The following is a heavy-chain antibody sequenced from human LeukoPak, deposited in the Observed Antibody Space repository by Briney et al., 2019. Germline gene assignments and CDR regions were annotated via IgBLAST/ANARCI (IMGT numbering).Heavy chain of an antibody. CDR2: FYHSGGT. CDR1: GGSFSGYY. Sequence: PSETLSLTCAVYGGSFSGYYWSWIRQPPGKGLEWMGYFYHSGGTNYNPSFGSRLTISLNTSKRQASLTLSSVTPADSAVYYCARLSGYYGYVNFWGQGTLVTVSS. V-gene: IGHV4-59*01. CDR3: ARLSGYYGYVNF. D-gene: IGHD3-22*01. J-gene: IGHJ4*02.